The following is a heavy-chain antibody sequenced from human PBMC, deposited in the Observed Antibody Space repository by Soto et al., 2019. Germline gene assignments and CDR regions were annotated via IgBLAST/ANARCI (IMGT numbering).Heavy chain of an antibody. J-gene: IGHJ4*02. CDR3: ARAEDYYGSGSYVY. Sequence: QVQLVQSGAEVKKPGASVKVSCKASGYTFTSYGISWVRQAPGQGLEWMGWISAYNGNTNYAQKLQGRVTMTTDTXXSTAYMELRSLRSDDTAVYYCARAEDYYGSGSYVYWGQGTLVTVSS. V-gene: IGHV1-18*01. CDR1: GYTFTSYG. D-gene: IGHD3-10*01. CDR2: ISAYNGNT.